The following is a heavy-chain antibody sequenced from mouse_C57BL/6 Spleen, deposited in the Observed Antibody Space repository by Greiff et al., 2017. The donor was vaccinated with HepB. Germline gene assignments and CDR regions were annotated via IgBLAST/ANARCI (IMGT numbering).Heavy chain of an antibody. D-gene: IGHD1-1*01. CDR1: GYTFTDYY. CDR2: INPNNGGT. Sequence: VQLQQSGPELVKPGASVKISCKASGYTFTDYYMNWVKQSHGKSLEWIGDINPNNGGTSYNQKFKGKATLTVDKSSSTAYMELRSLTSEDSAVYYCAQSTNFDYWGQGTTLTVSS. V-gene: IGHV1-26*01. CDR3: AQSTNFDY. J-gene: IGHJ2*01.